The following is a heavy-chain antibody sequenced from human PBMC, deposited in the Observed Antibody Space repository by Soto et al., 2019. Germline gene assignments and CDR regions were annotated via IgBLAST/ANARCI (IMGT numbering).Heavy chain of an antibody. CDR1: GDSISGSQW. Sequence: KPSETLSLTCAVSGDSISGSQWWSWVRLPPGKGLGWIGEIAHTGITNYNPSLNSRVTMSVDKPKNQFSLNLTSVTAADTAVSYCAKFSYHDSRGYYFYWFDPWGQGALVTVSS. CDR2: IAHTGIT. CDR3: AKFSYHDSRGYYFYWFDP. D-gene: IGHD3-22*01. J-gene: IGHJ5*02. V-gene: IGHV4-4*02.